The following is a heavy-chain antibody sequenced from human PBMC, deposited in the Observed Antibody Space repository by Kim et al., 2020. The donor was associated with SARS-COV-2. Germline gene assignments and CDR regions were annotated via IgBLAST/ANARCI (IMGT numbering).Heavy chain of an antibody. D-gene: IGHD3-10*01. Sequence: ASVKVSCKASGYTFTSYYMHWVRQAPGQGLEWMGIINPSGGSTSYAQKFQGRVTMTRDTSTSTVYMELSSLRSEDTAVYYCARDFLWGGSGSYYNRYGMDVWGQGTTVTVSS. J-gene: IGHJ6*02. CDR1: GYTFTSYY. V-gene: IGHV1-46*01. CDR3: ARDFLWGGSGSYYNRYGMDV. CDR2: INPSGGST.